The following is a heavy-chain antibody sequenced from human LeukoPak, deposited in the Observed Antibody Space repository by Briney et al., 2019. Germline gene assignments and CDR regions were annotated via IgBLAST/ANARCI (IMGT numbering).Heavy chain of an antibody. D-gene: IGHD1-1*01. J-gene: IGHJ4*02. CDR3: AREVERRIVN. Sequence: SQTLSLTYAISGDSVSSNSGTWNWIRQSPSRGLEWLGRTYYRSKWYNDYAVSVKSRITINPDTSKNQFSLQLNSVTAADTAVYYCAREVERRIVNWGQGILVTVSS. CDR2: TYYRSKWYN. V-gene: IGHV6-1*01. CDR1: GDSVSSNSGT.